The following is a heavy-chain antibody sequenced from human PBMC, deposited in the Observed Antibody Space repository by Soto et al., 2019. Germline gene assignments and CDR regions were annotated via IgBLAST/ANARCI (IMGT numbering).Heavy chain of an antibody. J-gene: IGHJ4*02. CDR2: IYTSGST. Sequence: PSETLSLTCTVSGGSIISYYWSWIRQPAGKGLEWIGRIYTSGSTNHNPSLKSRVTMSVDTSKNQFSLKLSSVTAADTAVYYCARDYYDSSGQFDYWGQGTLATVSS. CDR3: ARDYYDSSGQFDY. CDR1: GGSIISYY. D-gene: IGHD3-22*01. V-gene: IGHV4-4*07.